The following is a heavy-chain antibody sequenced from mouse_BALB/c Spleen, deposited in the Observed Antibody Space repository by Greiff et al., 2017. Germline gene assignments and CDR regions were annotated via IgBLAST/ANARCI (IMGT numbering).Heavy chain of an antibody. CDR2: IWCGGST. D-gene: IGHD2-10*02. V-gene: IGHV2-2*02. CDR3: ARTVWYYAMDD. J-gene: IGHJ4*01. Sequence: QVQLKESGPGLVQPSQSLPITGTASGSALTSSGVHWVRQSPGRGLSWLGVIWCGGSTGYNAAFISRLSISRDTSKSQVFFKMSSLQANDTAVYYWARTVWYYAMDDWGQGTSVT. CDR1: GSALTSSG.